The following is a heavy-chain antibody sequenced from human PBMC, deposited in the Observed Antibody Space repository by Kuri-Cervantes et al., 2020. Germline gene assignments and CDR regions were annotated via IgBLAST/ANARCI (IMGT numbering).Heavy chain of an antibody. D-gene: IGHD2/OR15-2a*01. CDR2: ISAYNGNT. CDR3: ANINEYALT. Sequence: ASVKVSCKASGYTFTYRYLHWVRQAPGQGLEWMGWISAYNGNTNYAQKLQGRVTMTTDTSTSTAYMELRSLRSDDTAVYFCANINEYALTWGQGTLVTVFS. V-gene: IGHV1-18*04. CDR1: GYTFTYRY. J-gene: IGHJ4*02.